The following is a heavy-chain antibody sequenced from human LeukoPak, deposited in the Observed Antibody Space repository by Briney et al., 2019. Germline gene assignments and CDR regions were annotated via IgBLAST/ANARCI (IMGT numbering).Heavy chain of an antibody. D-gene: IGHD4-17*01. Sequence: KSSETLSLTCTVYGGSFSGYYWSWIRQPPGKGLEWIGEINHSGSTNYNPSLKSRVTISVDTSKNQFSLKLSSVTAADTAVYYCARGAYYHDYGDYFLDAFDIWGQGTMVTVSS. CDR2: INHSGST. V-gene: IGHV4-34*01. J-gene: IGHJ3*02. CDR3: ARGAYYHDYGDYFLDAFDI. CDR1: GGSFSGYY.